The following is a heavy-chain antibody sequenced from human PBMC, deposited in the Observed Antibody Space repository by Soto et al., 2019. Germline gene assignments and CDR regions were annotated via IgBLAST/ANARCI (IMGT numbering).Heavy chain of an antibody. CDR2: ISYDGNNK. V-gene: IGHV3-30*03. CDR3: AREAGKVSFDY. J-gene: IGHJ4*02. D-gene: IGHD4-4*01. Sequence: QVHLVQSGGGVVQPGRSLRLSYAVSGFTFSSYGMHWVRQAPGKGLEWVAVISYDGNNKYYTDSVKGRFTISRDNSKNTLYLQTNFLRTEDTAVYYCAREAGKVSFDYWGQGTLVTVSS. CDR1: GFTFSSYG.